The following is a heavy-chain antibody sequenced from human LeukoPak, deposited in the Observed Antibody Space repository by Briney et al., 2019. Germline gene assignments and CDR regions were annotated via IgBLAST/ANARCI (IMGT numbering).Heavy chain of an antibody. V-gene: IGHV1-46*01. CDR1: EYPFTSYY. CDR3: ARGFYYDSSGYNYQDTLDV. D-gene: IGHD3-22*01. CDR2: INPSGGTT. Sequence: ASVRVSCKASEYPFTSYYIHWVRQAPGQGLEWMGKINPSGGTTNYAQKFQGRVTMTRDTSTNTVYMQLSSLRSEDTAIYYCARGFYYDSSGYNYQDTLDVWGQGTMVTVSS. J-gene: IGHJ3*01.